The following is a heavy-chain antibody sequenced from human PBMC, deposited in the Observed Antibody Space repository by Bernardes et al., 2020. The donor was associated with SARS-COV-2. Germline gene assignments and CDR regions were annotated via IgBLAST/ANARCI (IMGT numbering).Heavy chain of an antibody. CDR2: INPNSGGT. V-gene: IGHV1-2*02. D-gene: IGHD3-22*01. CDR3: AIPPTNYDRFGMDV. Sequence: ASVKVSCKASGYPFSGYYMHWVRQAPGQGLEWMGWINPNSGGTNYAQKFQGRATMTRDTSISTAYMELNRLRSDDTAVYYCAIPPTNYDRFGMDVWGQGTRVTVSS. CDR1: GYPFSGYY. J-gene: IGHJ6*02.